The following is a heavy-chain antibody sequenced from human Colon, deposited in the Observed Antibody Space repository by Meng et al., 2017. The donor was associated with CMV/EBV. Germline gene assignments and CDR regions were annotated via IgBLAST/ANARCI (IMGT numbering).Heavy chain of an antibody. J-gene: IGHJ6*02. V-gene: IGHV3-23*01. Sequence: GGSLRLSCVGSGFTFSNFAMSWVRQAPGKGLEWVSSLGGGTYYADSVKGRFTISRDNARDTLYLQMNSLTVEDTAVYFCARGDTAVVTHQYGMDVWGLGTTVTVSS. D-gene: IGHD5-18*01. CDR1: GFTFSNFA. CDR3: ARGDTAVVTHQYGMDV. CDR2: LGGGT.